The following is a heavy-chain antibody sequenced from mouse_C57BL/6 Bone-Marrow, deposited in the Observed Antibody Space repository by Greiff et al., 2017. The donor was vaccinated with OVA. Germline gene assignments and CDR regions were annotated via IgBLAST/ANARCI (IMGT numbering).Heavy chain of an antibody. CDR1: GYTFTSYG. CDR2: IYPRSGNT. Sequence: VNVVESGAELARPGASVKLSCKASGYTFTSYGISWVKQRTGQGLEWIGEIYPRSGNTYYNEKFKGKATLTADKSSSTAYMELRSLTSEDSAVYFCARDDYAMDYWGQGTSVTVSS. CDR3: ARDDYAMDY. V-gene: IGHV1-81*01. J-gene: IGHJ4*01.